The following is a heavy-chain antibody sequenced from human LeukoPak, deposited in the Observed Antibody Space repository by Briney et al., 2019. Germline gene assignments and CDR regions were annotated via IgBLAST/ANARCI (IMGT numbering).Heavy chain of an antibody. CDR2: ISGSGGST. CDR3: AKVRYSSGWYGDPTALFDY. D-gene: IGHD6-19*01. CDR1: GFTFSSYA. Sequence: PGGSLRLSCAASGFTFSSYAMSWVRQAPGKGLEWVSAISGSGGSTYYADSVKGRFTISRDNSKNTLYLQMNSLRAEDTAVYYCAKVRYSSGWYGDPTALFDYWGQGTLVTVSS. V-gene: IGHV3-23*01. J-gene: IGHJ4*02.